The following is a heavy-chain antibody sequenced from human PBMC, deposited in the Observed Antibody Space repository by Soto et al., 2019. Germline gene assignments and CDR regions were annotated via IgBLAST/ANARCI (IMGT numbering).Heavy chain of an antibody. Sequence: PSETLSLTCAVSGGSISSSNWWSWVRQPPGKGLEWIGEIYHSGSTNYNPSLKSRVTISVDKSKNQFSLKLSSVTAADTAVYYCARAQGRYFDWPRNWFDPWGQGTLVTVPQ. CDR3: ARAQGRYFDWPRNWFDP. D-gene: IGHD3-9*01. V-gene: IGHV4-4*02. CDR2: IYHSGST. CDR1: GGSISSSNW. J-gene: IGHJ5*02.